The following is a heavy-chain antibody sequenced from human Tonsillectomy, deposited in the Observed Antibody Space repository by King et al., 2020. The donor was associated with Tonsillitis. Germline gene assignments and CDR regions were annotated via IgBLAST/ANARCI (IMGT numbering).Heavy chain of an antibody. J-gene: IGHJ4*02. V-gene: IGHV5-51*01. D-gene: IGHD4-17*01. Sequence: VQLVESGAEVKKPGESLKISCKGSGYSFTSNWIGWVRQMPGKGLEWMGIIYPGDSDTTYSPSFQGQVTISADKSVTTAYLQWSSLKASDTATYYCARQLLEYGDYAYYFDSWGQGTLVTVSS. CDR3: ARQLLEYGDYAYYFDS. CDR2: IYPGDSDT. CDR1: GYSFTSNW.